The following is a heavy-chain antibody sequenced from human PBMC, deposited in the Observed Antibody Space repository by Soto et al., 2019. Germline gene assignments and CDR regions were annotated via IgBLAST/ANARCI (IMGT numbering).Heavy chain of an antibody. CDR2: IYYSGST. J-gene: IGHJ5*02. Sequence: SETLSLTCAVYGGSFSGYYWSWIRQPPGKGLEWIGYIYYSGSTYYNPSLKSRVTISVDTSKNQFSLKLSSVTAADTAVYYCARVPGPWGQGTLVTVSS. CDR3: ARVPGP. V-gene: IGHV4-34*09. D-gene: IGHD2-2*01. CDR1: GGSFSGYY.